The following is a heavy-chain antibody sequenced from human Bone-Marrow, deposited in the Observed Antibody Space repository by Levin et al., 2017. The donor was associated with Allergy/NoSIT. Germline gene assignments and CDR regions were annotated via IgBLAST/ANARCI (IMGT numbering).Heavy chain of an antibody. J-gene: IGHJ4*02. CDR1: GGSISSGGYS. D-gene: IGHD3-10*01. CDR2: IYHSGST. CDR3: ARGDTMVQGSFPSFDY. Sequence: SETLSLTCAVSGGSISSGGYSWSWIRQPPGKGLEWIGYIYHSGSTYYNPSLKSRVTISVDRSKNQFSLKLSSVTAADTAVYYCARGDTMVQGSFPSFDYWGQGTLVTVSS. V-gene: IGHV4-30-2*01.